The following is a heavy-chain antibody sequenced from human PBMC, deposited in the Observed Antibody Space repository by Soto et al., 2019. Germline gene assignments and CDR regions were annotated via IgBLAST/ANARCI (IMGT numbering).Heavy chain of an antibody. D-gene: IGHD1-20*01. CDR1: GFTFANYA. CDR2: ISGSGGST. V-gene: IGHV3-23*01. Sequence: GGSLRLSCAASGFTFANYAMTWVRQAPGKGLEWVSAISGSGGSTYYADSVKGRVTISRDNSKNTLFLQMKSRRAEDTAVYYWARDGDHNWTFVYYFASWGQGTLVTVSS. CDR3: ARDGDHNWTFVYYFAS. J-gene: IGHJ4*02.